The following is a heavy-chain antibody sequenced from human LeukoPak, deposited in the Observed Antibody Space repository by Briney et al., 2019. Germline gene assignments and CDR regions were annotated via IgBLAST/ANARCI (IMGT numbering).Heavy chain of an antibody. V-gene: IGHV3-30-3*01. D-gene: IGHD6-13*01. CDR2: ISYDGSNK. CDR1: QFTLGDYY. CDR3: ARVRLQQLVWYYFDY. J-gene: IGHJ4*02. Sequence: GGSLRLSCAASQFTLGDYYMTWIRQAPGKGLEWVAVISYDGSNKYYADSVKGRFTISRDNSKNTLYLQMNSLRAEDTAVYYCARVRLQQLVWYYFDYWGQGTLVTVSS.